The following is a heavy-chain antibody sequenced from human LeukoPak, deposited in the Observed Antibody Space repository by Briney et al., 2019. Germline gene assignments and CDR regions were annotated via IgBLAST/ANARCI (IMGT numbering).Heavy chain of an antibody. Sequence: ASVKVSCKASGYTFTGYYMHWVRQAPGQGLEWMGWINPNSGGTNYAQKFQGRVTMTRDTSISTAYMELSRLRSDDTAVYYCARELRYFDWLLGYWGQGTLVTVSS. J-gene: IGHJ4*02. CDR1: GYTFTGYY. D-gene: IGHD3-9*01. CDR2: INPNSGGT. CDR3: ARELRYFDWLLGY. V-gene: IGHV1-2*02.